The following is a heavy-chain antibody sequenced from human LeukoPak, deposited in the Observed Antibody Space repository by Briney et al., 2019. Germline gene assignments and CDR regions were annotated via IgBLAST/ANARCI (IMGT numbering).Heavy chain of an antibody. CDR2: VSYTGRT. CDR1: GGSISGYY. Sequence: SETLSLTCIVSGGSISGYYWSWIRQPPGKRLEWIGYVSYTGRTKYNPSLQSRVTISIDTSKSQFSLKLTSVTPADTAVYSCARLLDNDISGDPDTFDVWGQGTTVIVSS. V-gene: IGHV4-59*01. D-gene: IGHD3-22*01. J-gene: IGHJ3*01. CDR3: ARLLDNDISGDPDTFDV.